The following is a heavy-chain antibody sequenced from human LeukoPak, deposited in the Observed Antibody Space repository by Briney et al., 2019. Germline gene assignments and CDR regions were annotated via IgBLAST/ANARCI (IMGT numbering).Heavy chain of an antibody. CDR1: GFTFEIYW. V-gene: IGHV3-74*01. D-gene: IGHD3-16*01. J-gene: IGHJ3*01. CDR3: ARDCSRASCSGGVWHAFDV. Sequence: PGGSLRLSCVPSGFTFEIYWMHWVRQAPGRGPAWVSRINGGGYSTRYADSVKGRVTISRDNAKNTVILRLNSLTEEDTAVDYCARDCSRASCSGGVWHAFDVWGPGTLVIVSS. CDR2: INGGGYST.